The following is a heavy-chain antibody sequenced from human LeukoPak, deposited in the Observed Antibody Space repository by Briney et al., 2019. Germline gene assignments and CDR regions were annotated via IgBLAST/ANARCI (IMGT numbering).Heavy chain of an antibody. CDR2: INPNSGGT. V-gene: IGHV1-2*02. Sequence: GASVKVSCKASGHTFTGYYMHWVRQAPGQGLEWMGWINPNSGGTNYAQKFQGRVTMTRDTSISTAYMELSRLRSDGTAVYYCARDFGGDYDYWGQGTLVTVSS. J-gene: IGHJ4*02. CDR3: ARDFGGDYDY. CDR1: GHTFTGYY. D-gene: IGHD4-17*01.